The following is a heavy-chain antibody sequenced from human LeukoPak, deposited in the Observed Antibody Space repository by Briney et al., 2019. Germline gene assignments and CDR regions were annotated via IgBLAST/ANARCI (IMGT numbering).Heavy chain of an antibody. J-gene: IGHJ4*02. V-gene: IGHV3-33*06. CDR3: AKSCLDTYYDTLTGSDY. D-gene: IGHD3-9*01. CDR1: GFTFRSHG. CDR2: IWYDGSKT. Sequence: GRSLRLSCAASGFTFRSHGMQWVRQAPGKGLEWVAVIWYDGSKTYYADSVKGRFTISRDNSKNTLYLQMNSLRAEDTAVYYCAKSCLDTYYDTLTGSDYWGQGTLVTVSS.